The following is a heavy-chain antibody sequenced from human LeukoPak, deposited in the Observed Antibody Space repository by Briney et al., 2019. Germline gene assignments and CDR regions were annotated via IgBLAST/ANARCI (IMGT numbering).Heavy chain of an antibody. CDR3: AKVRTGHYFDH. D-gene: IGHD1-1*01. CDR1: GFTFSNYA. V-gene: IGHV3-23*01. J-gene: IGHJ4*02. CDR2: ISGTGGST. Sequence: GGSLRLSCAASGFTFSNYAMSWVRQAPGKGLEWVSSISGTGGSTYYADSVKGRFTISRDNSNNTLFLQMNSLRAEDTAVYYCAKVRTGHYFDHWGQGTLVTVSS.